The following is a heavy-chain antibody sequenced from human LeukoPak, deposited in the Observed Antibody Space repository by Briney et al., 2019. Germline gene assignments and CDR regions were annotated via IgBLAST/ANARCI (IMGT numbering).Heavy chain of an antibody. CDR1: GFTFSSYN. J-gene: IGHJ4*02. CDR2: ISSSSSAI. CDR3: AKDRTTSSRIFDY. V-gene: IGHV3-48*01. D-gene: IGHD1-1*01. Sequence: GGSLRLSCAASGFTFSSYNMNWVRQAPGKGLEWVSYISSSSSAIYYADSVKGRFTISRDNAKNTLYLQMNSLSAEDTAVYYCAKDRTTSSRIFDYWGQGTLVTVSS.